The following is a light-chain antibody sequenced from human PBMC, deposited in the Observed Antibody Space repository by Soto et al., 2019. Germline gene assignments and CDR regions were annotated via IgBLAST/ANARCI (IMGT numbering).Light chain of an antibody. CDR2: EVS. V-gene: IGLV2-14*03. CDR1: SSDVGGYNH. Sequence: QSALTQPASVSGSPGQSITISCSGTSSDVGGYNHVSWYQQHPGKAPKLMIYEVSDRPSGVSNRFSSSKSGNTASLTISGLQAEDDADYYCSSYTSSNNWVFGGGTKLTVL. J-gene: IGLJ3*02. CDR3: SSYTSSNNWV.